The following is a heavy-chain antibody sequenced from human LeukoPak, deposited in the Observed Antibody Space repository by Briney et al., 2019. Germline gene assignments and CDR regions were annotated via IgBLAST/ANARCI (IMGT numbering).Heavy chain of an antibody. CDR2: ISYDGSNK. Sequence: PGGSLRLSCAASGLTFSSYAMHWVRQAPGKGLEWVAVISYDGSNKYYADSVKGRFTISRDNSKNTLYLQMNSLRAEDTAVYYCARVAGTIWSGKTAHFDYWGQGTLVTVSS. D-gene: IGHD1-7*01. CDR3: ARVAGTIWSGKTAHFDY. V-gene: IGHV3-30-3*01. J-gene: IGHJ4*02. CDR1: GLTFSSYA.